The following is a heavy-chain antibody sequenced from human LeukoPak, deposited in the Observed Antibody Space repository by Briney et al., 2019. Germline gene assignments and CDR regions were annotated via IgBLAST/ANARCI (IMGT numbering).Heavy chain of an antibody. J-gene: IGHJ4*02. CDR3: GEGGVVVPAADGDLG. Sequence: AGGSLRLSCAASGFTFSSYAMSWVRQAPGKGLEWVSAISGSGGSTYYADSVKGRFTISRDNSKNTLYLQMNSLRAEDTAVYYWGEGGVVVPAADGDLGWGQGTLVTVSS. D-gene: IGHD2-2*01. V-gene: IGHV3-23*01. CDR2: ISGSGGST. CDR1: GFTFSSYA.